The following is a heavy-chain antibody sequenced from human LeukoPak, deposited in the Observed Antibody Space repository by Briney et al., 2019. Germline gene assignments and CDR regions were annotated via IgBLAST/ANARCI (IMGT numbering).Heavy chain of an antibody. V-gene: IGHV1-8*01. CDR1: GYTFTSYD. D-gene: IGHD3-22*01. CDR3: ARAEYYYDFWGRYYYYYMDV. Sequence: VASVKVSCKASGYTFTSYDINWVRQATGQGLEWMGWMNPNSGNTGYAQKFQGRVTMTRNTSISTAYMELSSLRSEDTAVYYCARAEYYYDFWGRYYYYYMDVWGKGTTVTISS. J-gene: IGHJ6*03. CDR2: MNPNSGNT.